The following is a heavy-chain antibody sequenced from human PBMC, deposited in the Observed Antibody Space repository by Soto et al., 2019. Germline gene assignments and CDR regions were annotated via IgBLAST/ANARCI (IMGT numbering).Heavy chain of an antibody. CDR1: GYDFTSYG. D-gene: IGHD2-21*01. V-gene: IGHV1-18*01. CDR2: ISAYNGKR. CDR3: ARGRIVASIHDAIEI. Sequence: QGQLLQSGDEVKKPGASVRVSCRASGYDFTSYGISWVRQAPGQGLEWVSWISAYNGKRDTAQKFQGRVTMTLDTSTDTAHMELGDLTSADTVVYYCARGRIVASIHDAIEIWGQGTMVALSS. J-gene: IGHJ3*02.